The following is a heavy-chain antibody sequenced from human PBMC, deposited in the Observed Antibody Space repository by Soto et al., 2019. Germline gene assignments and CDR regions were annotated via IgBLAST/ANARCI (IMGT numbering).Heavy chain of an antibody. Sequence: ASVKVSFKASGYAFTGYYMHWVRQAPGQGLEWTGWINPNSGGTNYAQKFQGRVTMTRDTSISTAYMELSRLRSDDTAVYYCARALRTKKDIVVVQAAIRIDYWGQGTLVTVSS. CDR2: INPNSGGT. J-gene: IGHJ4*02. D-gene: IGHD2-2*01. CDR3: ARALRTKKDIVVVQAAIRIDY. V-gene: IGHV1-2*02. CDR1: GYAFTGYY.